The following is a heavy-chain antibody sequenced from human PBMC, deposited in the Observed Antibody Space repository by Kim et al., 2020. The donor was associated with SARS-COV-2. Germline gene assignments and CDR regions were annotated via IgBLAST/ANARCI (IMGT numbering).Heavy chain of an antibody. CDR1: GYSFTSYW. CDR3: ARHNYYNWGSGDSDY. V-gene: IGHV5-10-1*01. J-gene: IGHJ4*02. CDR2: IDPSDSYT. D-gene: IGHD1-1*01. Sequence: GESLKISCKGSGYSFTSYWISWVRQMPGKGLEWMGRIDPSDSYTNYSPSFQGHVTISADKSISTAYLQWSSLKASDTAMYYCARHNYYNWGSGDSDYWGQGTLVTVSS.